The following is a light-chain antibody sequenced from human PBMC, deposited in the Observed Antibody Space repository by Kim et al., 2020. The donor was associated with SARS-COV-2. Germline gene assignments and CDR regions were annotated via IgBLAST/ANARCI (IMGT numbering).Light chain of an antibody. V-gene: IGKV3D-15*01. Sequence: EIVMTQSPATLSVSPEERAILSCRASQSVSSNLAWYQKKPGQAPRLVIYGASTRAAGVAARFSGSVSGAEFTLTISNLQPEDCAVYYCQQYNKWMYTFGQGTKLEI. J-gene: IGKJ2*01. CDR1: QSVSSN. CDR3: QQYNKWMYT. CDR2: GAS.